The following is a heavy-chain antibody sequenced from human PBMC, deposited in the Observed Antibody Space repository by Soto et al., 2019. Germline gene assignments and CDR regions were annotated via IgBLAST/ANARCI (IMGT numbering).Heavy chain of an antibody. CDR3: AKGPYVSVSYRGMDV. CDR2: ISGSGGSI. CDR1: GFTFSSSA. V-gene: IGHV3-23*01. Sequence: PGGSLRLSCAASGFTFSSSAMTWVRQAPGKGLEWVSGISGSGGSIGYADSVKGRFTISRDNSKNTLYLQMNSLRVEDTAVYYCAKGPYVSVSYRGMDVWGQGTTVTVSS. J-gene: IGHJ6*02. D-gene: IGHD3-10*01.